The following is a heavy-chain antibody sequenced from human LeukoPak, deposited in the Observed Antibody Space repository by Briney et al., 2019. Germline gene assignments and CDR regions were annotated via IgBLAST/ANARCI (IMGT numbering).Heavy chain of an antibody. D-gene: IGHD2-21*01. CDR1: GSTFSSYA. CDR3: AKFLPTHIVVANYYFDY. V-gene: IGHV3-23*01. J-gene: IGHJ4*02. CDR2: ISGSGGST. Sequence: GGSLRLSCAASGSTFSSYAMSWVRQAPGKGLEWVSAISGSGGSTYYADSVKGRFTISRDNSKNTLYLQMNSLRAEDTAVYYCAKFLPTHIVVANYYFDYWGQGTLVTVSS.